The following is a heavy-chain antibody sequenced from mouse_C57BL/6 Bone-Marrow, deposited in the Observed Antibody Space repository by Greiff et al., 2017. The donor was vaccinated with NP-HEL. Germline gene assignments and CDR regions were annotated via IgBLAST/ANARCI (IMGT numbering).Heavy chain of an antibody. Sequence: QVQLQQPGAELVKPGASVKLSCKASGYTFTSYWMHWVKQRPGQGLEWIGMIHPNSGSTNYNEKFKSKATLTVDKSSSTAYMQLSSLTSEDSAVYYCARSGAYYSNPYAMDYWGQGTPVTVSS. CDR1: GYTFTSYW. V-gene: IGHV1-64*01. CDR2: IHPNSGST. D-gene: IGHD2-5*01. J-gene: IGHJ4*01. CDR3: ARSGAYYSNPYAMDY.